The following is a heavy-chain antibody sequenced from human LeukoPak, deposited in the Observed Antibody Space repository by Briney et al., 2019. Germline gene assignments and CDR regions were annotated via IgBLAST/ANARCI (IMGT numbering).Heavy chain of an antibody. J-gene: IGHJ6*03. D-gene: IGHD3-3*01. CDR3: ARCNYDFWSVLDYYYYMDV. CDR2: IYTSGST. CDR1: GGSISSYY. V-gene: IGHV4-4*07. Sequence: SETLSLTCTVSGGSISSYYWSWIRQPAGKGLEWIGRIYTSGSTNYNPSLKSRVTMSVDTSKNQSSLKLSSVTAADTAVYYCARCNYDFWSVLDYYYYMDVWGKGTTVTVSS.